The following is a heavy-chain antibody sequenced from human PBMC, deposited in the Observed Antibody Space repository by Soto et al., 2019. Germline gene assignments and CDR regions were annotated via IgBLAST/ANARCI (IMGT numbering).Heavy chain of an antibody. CDR2: MNPNSGNT. CDR1: GYAFTSYD. V-gene: IGHV1-8*01. CDR3: ARPRINRNWFDP. D-gene: IGHD2-15*01. J-gene: IGHJ5*02. Sequence: QVQLVQSGAEVKKPGASVKVSCKASGYAFTSYDINWVRQATGQGLEWMGWMNPNSGNTGYAQKFQGRVTMTRNTSISTAYMELSSLRSEDTAVYYCARPRINRNWFDPWGQGTLVTVSS.